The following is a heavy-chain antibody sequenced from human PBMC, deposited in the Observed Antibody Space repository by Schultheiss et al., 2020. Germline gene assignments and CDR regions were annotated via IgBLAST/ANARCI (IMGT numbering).Heavy chain of an antibody. Sequence: SETLSLTCTVSGGSISSGGYYWSWIRQHPGKGLEWIGYIYHSGSTNYNPSLKSRVTMSVDKSKNQFFLKLSSVTAADTAVYYCARPGLWYDSSGPDYWGQGTLVTVSS. CDR1: GGSISSGGYY. J-gene: IGHJ4*02. V-gene: IGHV4-31*03. CDR3: ARPGLWYDSSGPDY. D-gene: IGHD3-22*01. CDR2: IYHSGST.